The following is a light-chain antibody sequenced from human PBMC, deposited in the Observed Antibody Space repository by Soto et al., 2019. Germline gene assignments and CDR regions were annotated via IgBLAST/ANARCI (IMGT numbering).Light chain of an antibody. J-gene: IGKJ1*01. CDR2: GAS. V-gene: IGKV3-15*01. CDR1: QSVSNN. CDR3: QQYNNWWT. Sequence: EIVMTQSPATLPVSPGERATLSCRASQSVSNNLAWYQKKPGQAPRLLIYGASTRATGIPARFSGSGSGTEFTLTISSLQSEDFAVYYCQQYNNWWTFGQGTRVKIK.